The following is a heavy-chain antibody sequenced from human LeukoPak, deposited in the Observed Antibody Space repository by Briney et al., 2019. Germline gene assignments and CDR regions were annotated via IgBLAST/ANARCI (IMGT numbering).Heavy chain of an antibody. CDR1: GGSISSSSYY. J-gene: IGHJ4*02. Sequence: SETLSLTCTVSGGSISSSSYYWGWIRQPPGKGLEWIGSIYYSGSTSYNPSLKSRVTISIDTSKNQFSLKLNSVTAADTAVYYCARGGGWSPYFFDSWGQGIKVTVSS. CDR3: ARGGGWSPYFFDS. CDR2: IYYSGST. D-gene: IGHD6-19*01. V-gene: IGHV4-39*07.